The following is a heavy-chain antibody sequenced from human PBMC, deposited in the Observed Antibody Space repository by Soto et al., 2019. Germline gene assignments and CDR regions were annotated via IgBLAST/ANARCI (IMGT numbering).Heavy chain of an antibody. D-gene: IGHD5-12*01. Sequence: GGSLRLSCAASGFTFSSYAMSWVRQAPGKGLEWVSAISGSGGSTYYADSVKGRFTISRDNSKNTLYLQMNSLRAEDTAVYYCAKRSGIVATIPYFDYWAQGTLVTVSS. V-gene: IGHV3-23*01. CDR3: AKRSGIVATIPYFDY. J-gene: IGHJ4*02. CDR2: ISGSGGST. CDR1: GFTFSSYA.